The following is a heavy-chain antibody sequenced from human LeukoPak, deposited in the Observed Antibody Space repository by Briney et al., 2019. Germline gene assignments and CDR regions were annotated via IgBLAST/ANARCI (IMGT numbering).Heavy chain of an antibody. CDR3: ASIAY. J-gene: IGHJ4*02. V-gene: IGHV4-61*02. CDR2: IYTSGST. D-gene: IGHD2-15*01. CDR1: GGSISSGSYY. Sequence: SQTLSLTCTVSGGSISSGSYYWSWIRQPAGKGLEWIGRIYTSGSTNYNPSLKSRVTISVDTSKNQFSLRLSSVTAADTAVYYCASIAYWGQGTLVTVSS.